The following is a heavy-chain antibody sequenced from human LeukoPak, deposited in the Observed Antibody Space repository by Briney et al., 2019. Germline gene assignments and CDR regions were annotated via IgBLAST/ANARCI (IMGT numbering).Heavy chain of an antibody. CDR3: ATSRGYSGYDGTY. J-gene: IGHJ4*02. Sequence: SVKVSCKASGGTFSSYAISWVRQAPGQGLEWMGGIIPIFGTANYAQKFQGRVTITADKSTSTAYMELRSLRSDDTAVYYCATSRGYSGYDGTYWGQGTLVTVSS. CDR1: GGTFSSYA. V-gene: IGHV1-69*06. CDR2: IIPIFGTA. D-gene: IGHD5-12*01.